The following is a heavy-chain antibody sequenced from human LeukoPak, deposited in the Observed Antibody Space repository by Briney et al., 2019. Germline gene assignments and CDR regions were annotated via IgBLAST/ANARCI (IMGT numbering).Heavy chain of an antibody. CDR1: GYTFTGYY. CDR3: ARVSRDYDVESIYRY. D-gene: IGHD4-17*01. V-gene: IGHV1-2*02. CDR2: INPNSGGT. Sequence: ASVKVSCKASGYTFTGYYMHWVRQAPGQGLEWMGWINPNSGGTNYAQKFQGRVTMTRDTSISTAYMELSRLRSDDTAVYYCARVSRDYDVESIYRYWGQGTLVTVSS. J-gene: IGHJ4*02.